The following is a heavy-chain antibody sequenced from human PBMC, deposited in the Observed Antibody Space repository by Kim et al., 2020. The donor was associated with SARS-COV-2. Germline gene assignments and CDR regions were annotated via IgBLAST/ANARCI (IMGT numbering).Heavy chain of an antibody. V-gene: IGHV4-39*01. J-gene: IGHJ6*03. Sequence: SETLSLTWTVSGGTLISNSYSWGLIRQPPVKGLEWIGTAYYIRNTYYHPSLKSRVTISVETSKNQFSLKLGSVTAADTAFYYCARHQRYRSGWYVAFYYYYMDVWGKGTAVTVSS. CDR2: AYYIRNT. D-gene: IGHD6-19*01. CDR1: GGTLISNSYS. CDR3: ARHQRYRSGWYVAFYYYYMDV.